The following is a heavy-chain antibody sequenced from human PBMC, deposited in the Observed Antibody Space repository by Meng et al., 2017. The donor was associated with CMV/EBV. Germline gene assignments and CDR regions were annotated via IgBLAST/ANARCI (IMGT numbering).Heavy chain of an antibody. CDR2: ISWNSGSI. Sequence: GGSLRLSCAASGFTFDDYAMHWVRQAPGKGLEWVSGISWNSGSIGYADSVKGRFTISRDNAKNSLYLQMNSLRAEDMALYYCAKDMIVGGMYVWGQGTTVTVSS. D-gene: IGHD3-22*01. CDR1: GFTFDDYA. J-gene: IGHJ6*02. CDR3: AKDMIVGGMYV. V-gene: IGHV3-9*03.